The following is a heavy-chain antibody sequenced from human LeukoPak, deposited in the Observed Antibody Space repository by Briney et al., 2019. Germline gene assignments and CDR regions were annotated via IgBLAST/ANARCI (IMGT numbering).Heavy chain of an antibody. CDR3: ARENPYYDILTGYYYYMDV. J-gene: IGHJ6*03. CDR1: GGSISSGSYY. V-gene: IGHV4-61*02. Sequence: SQTLSLTCTVSGGSISSGSYYWSWIRQPAGKGLEWIGRIYTSGSTSYNRSLQSRVTISVDTSKNQFSLKLSAVTAADTAVYYCARENPYYDILTGYYYYMDVWGKGTTVTVSS. D-gene: IGHD3-9*01. CDR2: IYTSGST.